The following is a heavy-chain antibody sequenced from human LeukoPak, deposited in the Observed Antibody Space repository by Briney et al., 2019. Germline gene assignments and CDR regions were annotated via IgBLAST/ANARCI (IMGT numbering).Heavy chain of an antibody. Sequence: GGSPRLSCAASGFTFRSYGMHWVRQAPGKGLEWVTFIQYDGSNKYYADSVKGRFTVSRDNSNNTLYLQMSSLRAEDTAVYYCAEDYGGNLGQGTLVTVSS. J-gene: IGHJ4*02. CDR2: IQYDGSNK. CDR3: AEDYGGN. CDR1: GFTFRSYG. V-gene: IGHV3-30*02. D-gene: IGHD4/OR15-4a*01.